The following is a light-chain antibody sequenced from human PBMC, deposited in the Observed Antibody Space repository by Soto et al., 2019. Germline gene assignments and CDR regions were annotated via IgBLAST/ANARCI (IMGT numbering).Light chain of an antibody. CDR2: DAS. CDR1: QSVSSY. Sequence: EIVVTQSPSTLSLSPGERATLSCRASQSVSSYLAWYQQKPGQPPRLLIYDASNRATGIPARFSGSGSGTDFTLTISSLEPEDFAVYYCQRRSNWSTTFGQGTKVDIK. V-gene: IGKV3-11*01. CDR3: QRRSNWSTT. J-gene: IGKJ1*01.